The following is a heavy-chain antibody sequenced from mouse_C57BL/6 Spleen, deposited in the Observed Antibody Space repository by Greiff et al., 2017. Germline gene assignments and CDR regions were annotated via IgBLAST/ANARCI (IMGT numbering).Heavy chain of an antibody. CDR3: TRIGSKGYFDY. J-gene: IGHJ2*01. CDR1: GYTFTDYE. Sequence: VQLQQSGAELVRPGASVTLSCKASGYTFTDYEMHWVKQTPVHGLEWIGAIDPETGGTAYNQKFKGKAILTADKSSSTAYMELRSLTSEDSAVYYCTRIGSKGYFDYWGQGTTLTVSS. CDR2: IDPETGGT. D-gene: IGHD2-5*01. V-gene: IGHV1-15*01.